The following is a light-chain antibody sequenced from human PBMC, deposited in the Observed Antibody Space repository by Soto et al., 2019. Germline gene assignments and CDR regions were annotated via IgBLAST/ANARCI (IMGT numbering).Light chain of an antibody. Sequence: QSVLTQPPSVSEAPRQRVTISCSGSSSNIGNNAVNWYQQLPGQAPKIVIYYDDLLTSGVSDRFSGSKSGISASLAISDLQSDDEADYYCSSYGGTNNVVFGGGTQLTVL. CDR1: SSNIGNNA. J-gene: IGLJ2*01. CDR3: SSYGGTNNVV. V-gene: IGLV1-36*01. CDR2: YDD.